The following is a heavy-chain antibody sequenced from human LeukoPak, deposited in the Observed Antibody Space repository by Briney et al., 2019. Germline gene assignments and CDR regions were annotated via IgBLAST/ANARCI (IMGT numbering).Heavy chain of an antibody. Sequence: PSETLSLTCTVSGDSISSSSYYWGWIRQPPGKGLEWIGSIYYSGSTYYNPSLKSRVTISVDTSKNQFSLKLSSVTAADTAVYYCARRPGGAYCSSTSCYTHLFDYWGQGTLVTVSS. CDR3: ARRPGGAYCSSTSCYTHLFDY. CDR2: IYYSGST. J-gene: IGHJ4*02. CDR1: GDSISSSSYY. V-gene: IGHV4-39*01. D-gene: IGHD2-2*02.